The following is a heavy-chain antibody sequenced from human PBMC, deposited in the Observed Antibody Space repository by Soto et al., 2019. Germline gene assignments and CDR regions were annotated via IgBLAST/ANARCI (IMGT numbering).Heavy chain of an antibody. D-gene: IGHD2-21*02. Sequence: PSETLSLTCAVYGGSFSGYYRSWIRQPPGKGLEWIGEINHSGSTNYNPSLKSRVTISVDTSKNQFSLKLSSVTAADTAVYYCARHLAYCGGDCSLAAFDIWGQGTMVTVSS. CDR3: ARHLAYCGGDCSLAAFDI. CDR1: GGSFSGYY. V-gene: IGHV4-34*01. J-gene: IGHJ3*02. CDR2: INHSGST.